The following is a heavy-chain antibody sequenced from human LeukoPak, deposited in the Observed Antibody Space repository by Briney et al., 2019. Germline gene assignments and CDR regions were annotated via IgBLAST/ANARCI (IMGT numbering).Heavy chain of an antibody. D-gene: IGHD3-22*01. J-gene: IGHJ3*02. V-gene: IGHV4-59*08. CDR1: GGSISPYY. Sequence: SSETLSLTCTVSGGSISPYYWSWIRQSPGKGLVWIAYIYYSGSTNYNPSLKSRVTISVDMTKNQFSLKLSSVTAADTALYYCARNFTYYYDSSGYPRDAFDIWGQGTMVTVSS. CDR2: IYYSGST. CDR3: ARNFTYYYDSSGYPRDAFDI.